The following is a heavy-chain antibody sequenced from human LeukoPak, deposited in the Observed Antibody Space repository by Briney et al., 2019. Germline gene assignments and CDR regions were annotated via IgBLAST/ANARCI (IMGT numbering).Heavy chain of an antibody. Sequence: GGSLRLSCAASGFTFSSYEMDWVRQAPGKGLEWVSYISSSTSNTNYADSVKGRFTISRDDAKNSLYLQMNSLRAEDTAVYYCVRGHTILGYWGQGTLVTVSS. D-gene: IGHD3-3*01. CDR2: ISSSTSNT. CDR1: GFTFSSYE. J-gene: IGHJ4*02. V-gene: IGHV3-48*03. CDR3: VRGHTILGY.